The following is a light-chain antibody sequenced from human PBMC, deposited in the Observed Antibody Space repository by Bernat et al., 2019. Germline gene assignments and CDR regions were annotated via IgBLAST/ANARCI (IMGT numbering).Light chain of an antibody. CDR1: SSDVGGYNY. CDR2: EVN. CDR3: SSYTTSNTWV. J-gene: IGLJ3*02. Sequence: QSALTQPPSASGSPGQSVTISCTGTSSDVGGYNYVSWYQQHPGKAPKLIIYEVNKRPSGVPARFSGSKSGNMASLTVSGLQAEDEADYSCSSYTTSNTWVFGGGSKLTVL. V-gene: IGLV2-8*01.